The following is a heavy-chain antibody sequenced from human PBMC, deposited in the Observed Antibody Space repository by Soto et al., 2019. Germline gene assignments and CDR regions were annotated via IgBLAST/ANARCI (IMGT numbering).Heavy chain of an antibody. CDR1: GDSISNYY. J-gene: IGHJ4*02. CDR3: AKDQGIASSGPFDY. V-gene: IGHV4-59*01. D-gene: IGHD6-13*01. CDR2: IYHSGNT. Sequence: QVQLQESGPGLVKPSETLSLTCTVSGDSISNYYWSWIRQAPGKGLEWIGFIYHSGNTNYNPTLKSRVTMSIATSKSQFSLKLISVTAADTAVYYCAKDQGIASSGPFDYWGPGTLVTVSS.